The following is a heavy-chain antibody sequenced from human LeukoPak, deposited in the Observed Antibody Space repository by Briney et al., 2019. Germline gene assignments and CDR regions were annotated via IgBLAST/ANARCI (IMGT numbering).Heavy chain of an antibody. J-gene: IGHJ3*02. D-gene: IGHD3-22*01. CDR3: ARARAYIYDSSSYYSDAFDI. CDR1: GGSIRSYY. Sequence: PSETLSLTCTVSGGSIRSYYWSWIRQPAGKGLEWIGRIYASGSTNYNPSLKSRVTMSADTSKNQFSPKLTSVTAADTAVYYCARARAYIYDSSSYYSDAFDIWGQGTMVTVSS. CDR2: IYASGST. V-gene: IGHV4-4*07.